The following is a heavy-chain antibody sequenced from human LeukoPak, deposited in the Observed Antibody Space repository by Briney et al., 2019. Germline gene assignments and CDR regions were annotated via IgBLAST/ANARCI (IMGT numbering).Heavy chain of an antibody. CDR1: GFTFSSYW. D-gene: IGHD2-2*01. CDR2: IRYDGSNK. Sequence: GGSLRLSCAASGFTFSSYWMHWVRQAPGKGLEWVAFIRYDGSNKYYADSVKGRFTISRDNSKNTLYLQMNSLRAEDTAVYYCAKDYLAWRSSTSCYDYWGQGTLVTVSS. J-gene: IGHJ4*02. V-gene: IGHV3-30*02. CDR3: AKDYLAWRSSTSCYDY.